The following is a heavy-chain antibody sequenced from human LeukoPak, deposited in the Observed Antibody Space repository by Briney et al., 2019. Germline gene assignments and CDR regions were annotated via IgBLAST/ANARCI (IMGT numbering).Heavy chain of an antibody. D-gene: IGHD3-9*01. CDR1: GFTFSSYS. CDR2: ISSSGSFI. V-gene: IGHV3-21*06. CDR3: AREDKLRYFDY. Sequence: PGGSLRLSCAASGFTFSSYSMSWVRQAPGKGLEWVSSISSSGSFIYYAASVKGRFTISRDNAKNSLFLQMNSLRAEDTAVYYCAREDKLRYFDYWGQGSLVTVSS. J-gene: IGHJ4*02.